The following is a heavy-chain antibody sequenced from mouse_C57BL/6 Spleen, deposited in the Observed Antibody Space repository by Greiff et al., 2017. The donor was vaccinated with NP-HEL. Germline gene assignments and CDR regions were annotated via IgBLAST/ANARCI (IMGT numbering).Heavy chain of an antibody. CDR1: GFTFSNYW. V-gene: IGHV6-3*01. Sequence: EVKLMESGGGLVQPGGSMKLSCVASGFTFSNYWMNWVRQSPEKGLEWVAQIRLKSDNYATHYAESVKGRFTISRDDSKSSVYLQMNNLRAEDTGIYYCTGGGGLLLHYYAMDYWGQGTSVTVSS. CDR2: IRLKSDNYAT. D-gene: IGHD2-10*01. J-gene: IGHJ4*01. CDR3: TGGGGLLLHYYAMDY.